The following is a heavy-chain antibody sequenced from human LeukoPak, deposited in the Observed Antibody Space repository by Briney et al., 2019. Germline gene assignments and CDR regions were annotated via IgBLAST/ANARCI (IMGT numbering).Heavy chain of an antibody. CDR2: ISGSGGST. J-gene: IGHJ4*02. D-gene: IGHD2-2*01. CDR3: AKLGYCSSTSCYGYGY. CDR1: GFTFEDYG. Sequence: GSLRLSCVASGFTFEDYGLSWVRQAPGKGLEWVSGISGSGGSTYYADSVKGRFTISRDNSKNTLYLQMNSLRAEDTAVYYCAKLGYCSSTSCYGYGYWGQGTLVTVSS. V-gene: IGHV3-23*01.